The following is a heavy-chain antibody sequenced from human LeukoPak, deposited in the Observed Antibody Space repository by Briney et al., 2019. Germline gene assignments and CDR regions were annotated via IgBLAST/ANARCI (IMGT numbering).Heavy chain of an antibody. J-gene: IGHJ5*02. CDR3: ARARCSGGSCYWGWFDP. V-gene: IGHV4-59*01. D-gene: IGHD2-15*01. Sequence: SETLSLTCTVSGGSISSYYWSWIRQPPGKGLEWIGYIYYSGSTNYNPSLKSRVTISVDTSKNQFSLKLSSVTAADTAVYYCARARCSGGSCYWGWFDPWGQATLVTVSS. CDR2: IYYSGST. CDR1: GGSISSYY.